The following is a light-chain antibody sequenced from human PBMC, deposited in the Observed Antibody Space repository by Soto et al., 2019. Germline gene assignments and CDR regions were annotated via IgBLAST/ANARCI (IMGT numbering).Light chain of an antibody. V-gene: IGLV2-14*01. J-gene: IGLJ1*01. Sequence: QSALTQPPSASGSPGQSVTISCTGTTNDVGGYNYVSWYQQHPGKAPKLMIYEVSNRPSGVSNRFSGSKSGNTASVTISGLQAEDEADYYCSSYTSTNTQVFGTGTKVTVL. CDR3: SSYTSTNTQV. CDR2: EVS. CDR1: TNDVGGYNY.